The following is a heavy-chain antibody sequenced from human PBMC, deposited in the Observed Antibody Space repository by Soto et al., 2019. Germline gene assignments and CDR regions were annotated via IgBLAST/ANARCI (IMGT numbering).Heavy chain of an antibody. V-gene: IGHV4-31*03. CDR3: ARDGTDYPEYFQH. CDR1: GGSISSGGYY. D-gene: IGHD1-26*01. Sequence: SETLSLTCTVSGGSISSGGYYWSWIRQHPGKGLEWIGYIYYSGSTYYNPSLKSRVTISVDTSKNQFSLKLSSVTAADTAVYYCARDGTDYPEYFQHWGQGTLVTVSS. CDR2: IYYSGST. J-gene: IGHJ1*01.